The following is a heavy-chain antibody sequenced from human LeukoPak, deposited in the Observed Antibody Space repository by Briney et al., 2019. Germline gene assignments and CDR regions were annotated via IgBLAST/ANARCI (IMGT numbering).Heavy chain of an antibody. CDR2: IYPGDFDT. D-gene: IGHD4-17*01. V-gene: IGHV5-51*01. Sequence: GESLQISFKGSGYGFTSYWIAWVRPMPGKGLEWMGIIYPGDFDTRYSPSFQGQVTISADKSISTAYLQWSSLKASDTAVYYCARRAVTTGYFDYWGQGSLVTVSS. CDR1: GYGFTSYW. J-gene: IGHJ4*02. CDR3: ARRAVTTGYFDY.